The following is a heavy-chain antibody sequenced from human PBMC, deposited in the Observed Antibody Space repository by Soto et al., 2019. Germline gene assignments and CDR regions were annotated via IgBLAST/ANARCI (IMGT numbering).Heavy chain of an antibody. CDR3: ARGAVEFSHPTIVVVPAAMPLYWFDP. J-gene: IGHJ5*02. CDR1: GGSISSGGYY. CDR2: IYYSGST. Sequence: PSETLSLTCTVSGGSISSGGYYWSWIRQHPGKGLEWIGYIYYSGSTYYNPSLKSRVTISVDTSKNQFSLKLSSVTAADTAVYYCARGAVEFSHPTIVVVPAAMPLYWFDPWGQGTLVTVSS. V-gene: IGHV4-31*03. D-gene: IGHD2-2*01.